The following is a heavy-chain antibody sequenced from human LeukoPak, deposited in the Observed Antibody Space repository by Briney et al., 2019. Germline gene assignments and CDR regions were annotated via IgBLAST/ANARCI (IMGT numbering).Heavy chain of an antibody. CDR3: ARPYDSNRDHSGYGY. J-gene: IGHJ4*02. CDR1: GFTFSNYW. V-gene: IGHV3-7*02. D-gene: IGHD5-12*01. Sequence: GGSLRLSCATSGFTFSNYWMSWVRQAPGKGLEWVANINQDGSEEYYVDSVRGRFTISRDNAKNSLYLQMNSLRVEDTAVYYCARPYDSNRDHSGYGYWGRGTLVTVSS. CDR2: INQDGSEE.